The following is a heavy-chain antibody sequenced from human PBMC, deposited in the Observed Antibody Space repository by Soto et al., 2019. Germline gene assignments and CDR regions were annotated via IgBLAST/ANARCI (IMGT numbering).Heavy chain of an antibody. Sequence: SLRLSCAASGFTFNYYAMDWVRQAPGKGLESIASISGSDGRTYYADSVKGRFTISRDNSKHTPYLQMSSLRVEDTAVYYCARIMSLVEYYWYGMDVWGQGTTVTVSS. J-gene: IGHJ6*02. CDR2: ISGSDGRT. V-gene: IGHV3-23*01. CDR3: ARIMSLVEYYWYGMDV. D-gene: IGHD3-9*01. CDR1: GFTFNYYA.